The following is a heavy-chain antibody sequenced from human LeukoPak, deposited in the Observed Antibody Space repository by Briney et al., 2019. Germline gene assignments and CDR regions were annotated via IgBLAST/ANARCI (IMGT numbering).Heavy chain of an antibody. V-gene: IGHV3-23*01. CDR3: AKHSGSSGCDNDY. Sequence: GGSLTLFCAASGFTFSNYAMTWVRQTPGKGLEWVSSISGNGNGTYYADSVKGRFTISRDNSKNTLYLQINSLRAEDTAVDTAVYYCAKHSGSSGCDNDYWGQGPLITVSA. J-gene: IGHJ4*02. D-gene: IGHD6-19*01. CDR1: GFTFSNYA. CDR2: ISGNGNGT.